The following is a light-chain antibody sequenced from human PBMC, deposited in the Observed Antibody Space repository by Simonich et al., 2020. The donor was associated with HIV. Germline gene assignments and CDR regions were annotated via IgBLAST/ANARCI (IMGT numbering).Light chain of an antibody. Sequence: AIQLTQSPSSLSASVGDRVTITCRASQGFSSALAWYQQKPGKAPKLLFYDASSLESGVPSRFSGSGSGTDFTLTISSLQPEDFATYYCQQFNSYPCTFGQGTKLEIK. CDR3: QQFNSYPCT. J-gene: IGKJ2*02. CDR2: DAS. V-gene: IGKV1-13*02. CDR1: QGFSSA.